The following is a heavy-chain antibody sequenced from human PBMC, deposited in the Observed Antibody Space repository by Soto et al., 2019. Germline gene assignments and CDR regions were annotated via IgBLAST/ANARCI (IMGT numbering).Heavy chain of an antibody. CDR1: GGSISSSF. CDR2: IYYSGST. CDR3: ARDRYYGGNSFNYYYGMDV. D-gene: IGHD4-17*01. J-gene: IGHJ6*02. Sequence: SETLSLTCTVSGGSISSSFWSWVRQPPGKGLEWIGNIYYSGSTNYNPSLKSRVTISVDTSKNQFSLKLSSVTAADTAVYYCARDRYYGGNSFNYYYGMDVWGQGTTVTVSS. V-gene: IGHV4-59*01.